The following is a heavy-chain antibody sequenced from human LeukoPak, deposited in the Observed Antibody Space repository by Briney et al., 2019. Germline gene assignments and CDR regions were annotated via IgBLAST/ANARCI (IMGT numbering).Heavy chain of an antibody. D-gene: IGHD4-17*01. Sequence: GGSLRLSCAASGFTFSSYAMSWVRRAPGKGLEWVSAISGSGGSTYYADSVKGRFTISRDNSKNTLYLQMNSLRAEDTAVYYCAKDHGDYGDYTNWFDPWGQGTLVTVSS. V-gene: IGHV3-23*01. CDR2: ISGSGGST. CDR3: AKDHGDYGDYTNWFDP. J-gene: IGHJ5*02. CDR1: GFTFSSYA.